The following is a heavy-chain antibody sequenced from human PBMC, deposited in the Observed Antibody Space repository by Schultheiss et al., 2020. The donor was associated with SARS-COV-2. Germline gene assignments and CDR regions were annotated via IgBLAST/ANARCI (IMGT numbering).Heavy chain of an antibody. J-gene: IGHJ4*02. Sequence: GGSLRLSCAASGFTFSSYGMHWVRQAPGKGLEWVAVIWYDGSNKYYADSVKGRFTISRDNSKNTLYLQMNSLRAEDTAVYYCASRIWGSGSYYLLRFDYWGQGTLVTVSS. V-gene: IGHV3-33*01. CDR1: GFTFSSYG. CDR3: ASRIWGSGSYYLLRFDY. CDR2: IWYDGSNK. D-gene: IGHD3-10*01.